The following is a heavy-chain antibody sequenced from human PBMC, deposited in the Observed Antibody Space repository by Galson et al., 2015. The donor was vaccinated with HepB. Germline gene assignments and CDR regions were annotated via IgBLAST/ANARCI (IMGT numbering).Heavy chain of an antibody. J-gene: IGHJ4*02. CDR3: AGDMWDIVVVPEPRGVFDY. CDR2: IWYDGSNK. CDR1: GFTFSSYG. D-gene: IGHD2-2*01. V-gene: IGHV3-33*01. Sequence: SLRLSCAASGFTFSSYGMHWVRQAPGKGLEWVAVIWYDGSNKYYADSVKGRFTISRDNSKNTLYLQMNSLRAEDTAVYYCAGDMWDIVVVPEPRGVFDYWGQGTLVTVSS.